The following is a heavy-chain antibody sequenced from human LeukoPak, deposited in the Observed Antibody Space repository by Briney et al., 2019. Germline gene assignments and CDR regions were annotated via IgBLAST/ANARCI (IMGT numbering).Heavy chain of an antibody. D-gene: IGHD5-18*01. J-gene: IGHJ5*02. Sequence: SETLSLTCTVSGGSISSYYWSWIRQPPGKSLEWVGYIYYSGSTNYNPSLKSRVTISVDTSKNQFSLKLSSVTAADTAVYYCARDPGYSYGHGWWFDPWGQGTLVTVSS. CDR3: ARDPGYSYGHGWWFDP. V-gene: IGHV4-59*01. CDR2: IYYSGST. CDR1: GGSISSYY.